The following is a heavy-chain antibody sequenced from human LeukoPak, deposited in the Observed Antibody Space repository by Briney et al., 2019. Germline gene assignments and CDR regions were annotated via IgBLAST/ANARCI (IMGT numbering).Heavy chain of an antibody. D-gene: IGHD3-16*02. CDR1: GGSISSYY. J-gene: IGHJ4*02. V-gene: IGHV4-59*01. CDR3: ARNVWGSYRIDY. Sequence: SETLSLTCTVSGGSISSYYWSWIRQPPGKGLEWIGYIYYSGSTNYNPSLKSRVTISVDTSKNQFSLKLSSVTAVDTAVYYCARNVWGSYRIDYWGQGTLVTVTS. CDR2: IYYSGST.